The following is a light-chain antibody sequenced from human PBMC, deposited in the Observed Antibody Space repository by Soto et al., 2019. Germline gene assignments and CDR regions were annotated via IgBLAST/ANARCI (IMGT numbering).Light chain of an antibody. J-gene: IGKJ1*01. CDR3: MQALQTPRT. V-gene: IGKV2-28*01. CDR1: QSLLHSNGYNY. Sequence: DLVMTQSPLSLPVTPGEPASISCRSSQSLLHSNGYNYLDWYLQKPGQSPQLVIYLGSNRASGVPDRFSGSGSGTDFTLKISRVEAEDVGVYYCMQALQTPRTFGQGTKVEIK. CDR2: LGS.